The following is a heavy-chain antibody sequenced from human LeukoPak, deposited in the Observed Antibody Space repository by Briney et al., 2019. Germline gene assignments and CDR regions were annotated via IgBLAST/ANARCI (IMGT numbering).Heavy chain of an antibody. Sequence: SETLSLTCTVSGGSISSGDYYWRWIRQPPGKGLEWIGYIYYSGSTYYNPSLKSRVTISVDTSKNQFSLKLSSVTAADTAVYYCARGDSPYAFDIWGQGTMVTVSS. CDR1: GGSISSGDYY. V-gene: IGHV4-30-4*01. J-gene: IGHJ3*02. CDR2: IYYSGST. D-gene: IGHD3-22*01. CDR3: ARGDSPYAFDI.